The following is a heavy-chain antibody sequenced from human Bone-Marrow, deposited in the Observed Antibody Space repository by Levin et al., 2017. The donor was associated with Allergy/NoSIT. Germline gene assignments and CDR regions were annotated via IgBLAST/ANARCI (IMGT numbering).Heavy chain of an antibody. CDR1: GGSISSSSYY. CDR3: ARVERWSYYDSSGRGSDY. V-gene: IGHV4-39*07. D-gene: IGHD3-22*01. Sequence: SETLSLTCTVSGGSISSSSYYWGWIRQPPGKGLEWIGSIYYSGSTYYNPSLKSRVTISVDTSKNQFSLKLSSVTAADTAVYYCARVERWSYYDSSGRGSDYWGQGTLVTVSS. J-gene: IGHJ4*02. CDR2: IYYSGST.